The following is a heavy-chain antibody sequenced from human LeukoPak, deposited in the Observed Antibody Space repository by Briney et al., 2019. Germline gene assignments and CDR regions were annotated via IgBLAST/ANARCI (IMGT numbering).Heavy chain of an antibody. Sequence: SETLSLTCGVYGGSFSGYYWSWIRQPPGKGLDWIGEISHSGSTYYNPSLRSRVTVSVDTSKSQFSLRLSSVTAADTAVYYCARGYSANYGRFAPWGQGTLVTVSS. CDR1: GGSFSGYY. V-gene: IGHV4-34*01. D-gene: IGHD1-26*01. CDR3: ARGYSANYGRFAP. J-gene: IGHJ5*02. CDR2: ISHSGST.